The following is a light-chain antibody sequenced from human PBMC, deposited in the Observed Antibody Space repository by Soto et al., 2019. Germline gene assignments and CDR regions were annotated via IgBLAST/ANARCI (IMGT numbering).Light chain of an antibody. V-gene: IGKV3-20*01. CDR3: QQYNDWPPWT. CDR2: GAT. J-gene: IGKJ1*01. CDR1: QSVGSSY. Sequence: IVLTQSPGTLSLSPGERATLSCRASQSVGSSYLAWYQHKPGQAPRLLIYGATSRATGIPDRFSGSGSGTDFTLTISRLEPEDFAVYYCQQYNDWPPWTFGQGTKVDIK.